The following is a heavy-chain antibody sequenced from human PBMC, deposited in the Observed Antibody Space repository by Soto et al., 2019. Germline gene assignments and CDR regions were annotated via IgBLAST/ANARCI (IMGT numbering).Heavy chain of an antibody. Sequence: KTSETLSLTCTVSGGSISSGGYYWSWIRQHPGKGLEWIGYIYYSGSTYYNPSLKSRVTISVDTSKNQFSLKLSSVTAADTAVYYCARGVRTFYGVLINYFDYWGQGTLVTVSS. V-gene: IGHV4-31*03. CDR3: ARGVRTFYGVLINYFDY. J-gene: IGHJ4*02. CDR2: IYYSGST. CDR1: GGSISSGGYY. D-gene: IGHD4-17*01.